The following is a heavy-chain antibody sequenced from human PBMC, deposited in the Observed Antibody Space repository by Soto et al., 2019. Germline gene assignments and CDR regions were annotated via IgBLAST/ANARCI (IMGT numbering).Heavy chain of an antibody. J-gene: IGHJ4*02. V-gene: IGHV7-4-1*01. CDR1: GYTFTSYA. CDR2: INTNTGNP. Sequence: QVQLVQSGSELKKPGASVKVSCKASGYTFTSYAMNWVRQAPGQGLEWMGWINTNTGNPTYAQGFTGRFVFSLDTXVXXAYLXXCSLXXXDTAVYXXXXXXXXXXXXXXXXXSPKNDYWGQGTLVTVSS. CDR3: XXXXXXXXXXXXXXXSPKNDY.